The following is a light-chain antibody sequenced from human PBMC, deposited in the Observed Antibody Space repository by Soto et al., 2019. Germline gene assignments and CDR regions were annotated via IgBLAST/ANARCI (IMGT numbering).Light chain of an antibody. Sequence: DIVMTQSPDSLAVSLGERATINCKSSQSVLYSSNNKNFLAWFQQKPGQPPKLLLYWASTRESGVPDRLSGSGSGTDFTLTISGLQAEDVAVYDCQQYYNTPRTFGQGTKVEIK. CDR2: WAS. V-gene: IGKV4-1*01. CDR3: QQYYNTPRT. J-gene: IGKJ1*01. CDR1: QSVLYSSNNKNF.